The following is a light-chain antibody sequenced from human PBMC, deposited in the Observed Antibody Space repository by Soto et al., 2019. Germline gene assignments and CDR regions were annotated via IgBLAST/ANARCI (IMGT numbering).Light chain of an antibody. Sequence: QSVLTQPASVSGSPGQSVTISCTGTSSDFGSYKFVSWYQHHPGKVPKVIIYETSKRPSGVSDRFSGSKSGNTASLTISGLQAEDEADYYCFSFTSTNTHVFGSGTKGTAL. CDR3: FSFTSTNTHV. V-gene: IGLV2-23*01. CDR1: SSDFGSYKF. J-gene: IGLJ1*01. CDR2: ETS.